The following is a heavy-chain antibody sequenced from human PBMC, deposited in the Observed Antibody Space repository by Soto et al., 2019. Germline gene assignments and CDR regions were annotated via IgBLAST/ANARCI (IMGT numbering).Heavy chain of an antibody. CDR3: ASSIVVVPAVFDP. J-gene: IGHJ5*02. D-gene: IGHD2-2*01. CDR1: GGSISSYY. V-gene: IGHV4-59*01. CDR2: IYYSGST. Sequence: QVQLQESGPGLVKPSETLSLTCTVSGGSISSYYWSWIRQPPGKGLEWIGYIYYSGSTNYNPSLKSRVTISVDTSKNQFSLKLSSVTAADTAVYYCASSIVVVPAVFDPWGQGTLVTVYS.